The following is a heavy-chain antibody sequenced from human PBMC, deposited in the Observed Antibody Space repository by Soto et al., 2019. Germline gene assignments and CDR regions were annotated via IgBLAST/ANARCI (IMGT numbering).Heavy chain of an antibody. J-gene: IGHJ6*02. CDR1: GGSFSGYY. D-gene: IGHD4-17*01. V-gene: IGHV4-34*01. Sequence: SETLSLTCAVYGGSFSGYYWSWIRQPPGMGLEWIGEINNSGSTNYNPSLKSRVTISVDTSKNQFSLKLSSVTAGDTAVYYCARNARTDYGYSFYYYYGMDDWGQGTTVTVSS. CDR2: INNSGST. CDR3: ARNARTDYGYSFYYYYGMDD.